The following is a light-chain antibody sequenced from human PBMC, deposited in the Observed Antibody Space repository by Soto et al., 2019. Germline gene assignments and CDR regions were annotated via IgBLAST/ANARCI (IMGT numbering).Light chain of an antibody. V-gene: IGKV3-11*01. CDR3: QQRSNWPRT. CDR2: DAS. CDR1: QSVSSY. Sequence: EIVLTQSPFTLSLSPGEGATLSFRASQSVSSYLAWYQQKPGQAPRLLIYDASNRATGIPARFSGSGSGTDFTLTISSLEPEDFAVYYCQQRSNWPRTFGQGTKVDNK. J-gene: IGKJ1*01.